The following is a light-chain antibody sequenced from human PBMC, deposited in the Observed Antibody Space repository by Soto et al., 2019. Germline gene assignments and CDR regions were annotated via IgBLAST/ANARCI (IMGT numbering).Light chain of an antibody. CDR2: DVS. J-gene: IGLJ1*01. Sequence: QSVLAQPASVSGSPGQSITISCTGTSSDVGGYNYVSWCQQHPGKAPKLMIYDVSNRPSGVSNRFSGSKSGNTASLTLSGLQAEDEADYYCSSYTRRSPFFATGTKVTVL. V-gene: IGLV2-14*01. CDR3: SSYTRRSPF. CDR1: SSDVGGYNY.